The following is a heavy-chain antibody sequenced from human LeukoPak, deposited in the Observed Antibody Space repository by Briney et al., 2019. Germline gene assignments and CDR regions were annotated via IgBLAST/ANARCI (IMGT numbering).Heavy chain of an antibody. D-gene: IGHD6-19*01. V-gene: IGHV4-59*12. J-gene: IGHJ4*02. Sequence: SETLSLTCTVSGGSISSYYWSWIRQPPGKGLEWIGYIYYSGSTNYNPSLKSRVTLSVDTSKNQFSLKLTSVTAADTAVYYCARARGAEAVDSWGQGTLVTVSS. CDR3: ARARGAEAVDS. CDR2: IYYSGST. CDR1: GGSISSYY.